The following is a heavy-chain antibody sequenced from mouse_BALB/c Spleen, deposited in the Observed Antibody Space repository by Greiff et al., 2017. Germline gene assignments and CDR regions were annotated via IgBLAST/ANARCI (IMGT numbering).Heavy chain of an antibody. J-gene: IGHJ2*01. CDR2: IYPGDGDT. V-gene: IGHV1-87*01. CDR3: AREGVYYALDY. Sequence: VQLQESGAELARPGASVKLSCKASGYTFTSYWMQWVKQRPGQGLEWIGAIYPGDGDTRYTQKFKGKATLTADKSSSTAYMQLSSLASEDSAVYYCAREGVYYALDYWGQGTTLTVSS. CDR1: GYTFTSYW. D-gene: IGHD2-1*01.